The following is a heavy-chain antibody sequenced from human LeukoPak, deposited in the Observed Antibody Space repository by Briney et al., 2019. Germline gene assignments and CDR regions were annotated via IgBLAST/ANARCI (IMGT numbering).Heavy chain of an antibody. V-gene: IGHV1-46*01. Sequence: ASVKVSCKASGYTFTSYYMHWVRQAPGQGLEWMGIINPSGGSTSYAQKFQGRVTMTRDTSTSTVYMELSSLRSEDTAVYYCARSAGLLAGSDYYYYGMDVWGQGTTVTVSS. CDR3: ARSAGLLAGSDYYYYGMDV. J-gene: IGHJ6*02. D-gene: IGHD6-19*01. CDR2: INPSGGST. CDR1: GYTFTSYY.